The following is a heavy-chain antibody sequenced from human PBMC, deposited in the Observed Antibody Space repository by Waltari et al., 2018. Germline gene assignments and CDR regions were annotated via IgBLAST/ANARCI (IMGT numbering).Heavy chain of an antibody. V-gene: IGHV3-23*04. CDR2: ISGSGGST. Sequence: EVQLVESGGGLVQPGGSLRLSCAASGFTFSSYAMSWVRQAPGKGLEWVSAISGSGGSTYYADAGKGRLTIARDNSKNTRYLQMNSLRAEDTAVYYCAKSLVRIGNAFDIWGQGTMVTVSS. CDR3: AKSLVRIGNAFDI. CDR1: GFTFSSYA. J-gene: IGHJ3*02. D-gene: IGHD3-16*01.